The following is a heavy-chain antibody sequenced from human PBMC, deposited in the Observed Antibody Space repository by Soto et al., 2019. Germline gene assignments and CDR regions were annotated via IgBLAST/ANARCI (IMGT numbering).Heavy chain of an antibody. J-gene: IGHJ6*03. CDR2: ISAYNGNT. Sequence: QVQLVQSGAEVKKPAASVKVSCKASGYTFTSYGISWVRQAPGQGLEWMGWISAYNGNTNYAQKLQGRVTMTTDTSTSTAYMELRSLRSDDTAVYYCARAPIVVVPAAIDYYYMDVWGKGTTVTVSS. V-gene: IGHV1-18*01. D-gene: IGHD2-2*01. CDR3: ARAPIVVVPAAIDYYYMDV. CDR1: GYTFTSYG.